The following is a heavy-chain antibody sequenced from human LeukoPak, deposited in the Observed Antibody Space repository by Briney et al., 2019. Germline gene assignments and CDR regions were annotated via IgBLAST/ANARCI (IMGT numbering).Heavy chain of an antibody. D-gene: IGHD3-16*02. Sequence: GGSLRLSCAASGFTFSNAWMSWVRQAPGKGLEWVGRIKSKTDGGTSDCAAPVKGRFTISRDDSNNTLYLQMDSLKTEDTAVYYCTTVDTSVIVISGDYWGQGTLVTVSS. CDR3: TTVDTSVIVISGDY. J-gene: IGHJ4*02. CDR2: IKSKTDGGTS. V-gene: IGHV3-15*01. CDR1: GFTFSNAW.